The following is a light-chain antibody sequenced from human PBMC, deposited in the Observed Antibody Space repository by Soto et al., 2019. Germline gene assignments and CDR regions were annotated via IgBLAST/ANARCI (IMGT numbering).Light chain of an antibody. CDR1: SSDVGGYDY. Sequence: QSVLTQPATVSGSPGQPITISCTGTSSDVGGYDYVSWYQQHPGKVPKLIIYEVSIRASGVSNRFSASKSANTASLTISGLQPEDEDDYYCSSFTSSGTLFGGGTKLTVL. CDR2: EVS. CDR3: SSFTSSGTL. V-gene: IGLV2-14*01. J-gene: IGLJ3*02.